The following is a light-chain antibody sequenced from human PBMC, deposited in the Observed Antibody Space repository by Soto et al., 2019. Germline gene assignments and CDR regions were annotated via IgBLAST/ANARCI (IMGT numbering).Light chain of an antibody. V-gene: IGLV2-11*01. CDR3: CSYAGSYV. Sequence: QSALTQPPSASGSPGQSVTISCTGTSSDVGGYNYVSWYQQYPGKVPKLMIYDVSKRPSGVPDRFSGSKSGNTASLTISGLQAEDEADYYCCSYAGSYVFGTGTKLTVL. J-gene: IGLJ1*01. CDR1: SSDVGGYNY. CDR2: DVS.